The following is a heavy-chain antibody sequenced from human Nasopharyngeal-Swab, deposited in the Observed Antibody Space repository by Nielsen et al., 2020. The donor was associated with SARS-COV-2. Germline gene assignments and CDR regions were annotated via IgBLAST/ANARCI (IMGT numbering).Heavy chain of an antibody. Sequence: ASVLVTCKVSGDTITELSMHWVRQAAAEGVEWLGGFNRGDGDTIDEQKSQGRVTMTEDTSTDNAYMELSSLRSDDKAVYYRATSIAVAGTKHSYYYYYGMDVWSQGTTVTVSS. CDR2: FNRGDGDT. CDR1: GDTITELS. CDR3: ATSIAVAGTKHSYYYYYGMDV. J-gene: IGHJ6*02. D-gene: IGHD6-19*01. V-gene: IGHV1-24*01.